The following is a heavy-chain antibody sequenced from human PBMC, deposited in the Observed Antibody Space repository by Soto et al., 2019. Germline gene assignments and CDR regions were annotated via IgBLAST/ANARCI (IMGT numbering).Heavy chain of an antibody. CDR1: GFTFSSYS. V-gene: IGHV3-48*02. CDR2: ISSSSSTI. D-gene: IGHD4-17*01. CDR3: ARNPLGGDTDENWFDP. J-gene: IGHJ5*02. Sequence: EVQLVESGGGLVQPGGSLRLSCAASGFTFSSYSMNWVHQAPGKGLEWVSYISSSSSTIYYADSVKGRFTISRDNAKNSLYLQMNSLRDEDTAVYYCARNPLGGDTDENWFDPWGQGTLVTVSS.